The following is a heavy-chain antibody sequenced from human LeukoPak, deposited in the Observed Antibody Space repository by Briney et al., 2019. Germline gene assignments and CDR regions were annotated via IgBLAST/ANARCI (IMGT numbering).Heavy chain of an antibody. CDR2: INPSGGST. Sequence: GASVKVSCKASGYTFTSYYMHWVRQAPGQGLEWMGIINPSGGSTSYAQKFQGRVTMTRDTSTSTVYMELSSLRSEDTAVYYCATAGYYYDSSGYYGYYFDYWGQGTLVTVSS. D-gene: IGHD3-22*01. J-gene: IGHJ4*02. CDR1: GYTFTSYY. CDR3: ATAGYYYDSSGYYGYYFDY. V-gene: IGHV1-46*01.